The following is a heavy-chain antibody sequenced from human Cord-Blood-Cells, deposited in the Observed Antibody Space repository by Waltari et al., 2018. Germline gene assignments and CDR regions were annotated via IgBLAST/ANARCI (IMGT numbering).Heavy chain of an antibody. CDR3: AKDPAPAVFLFDY. J-gene: IGHJ4*02. V-gene: IGHV3-23*01. Sequence: EVQLLESGGGLVQPGGSLRLSCAASGFTFSSYAMSWVRQAPGKGVEWVSAISGSGGRTYYADSVKGRFTISRDNSKNTLYLQMNSLRAEDTAVYYCAKDPAPAVFLFDYWGQGTLVTVSS. CDR2: ISGSGGRT. CDR1: GFTFSSYA. D-gene: IGHD2-2*01.